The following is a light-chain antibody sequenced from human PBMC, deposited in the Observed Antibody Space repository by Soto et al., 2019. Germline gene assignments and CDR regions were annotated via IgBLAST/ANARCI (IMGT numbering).Light chain of an antibody. J-gene: IGLJ1*01. CDR3: SSYTTSYFYV. V-gene: IGLV2-14*01. CDR2: GVK. CDR1: GRDIGAYDY. Sequence: QSALTQPASVSGSPGQSITISCTRSGRDIGAYDYVSWYQQHPGKAPKLLIYGVKNRPSGVSYRFSASKSAFTASLTISGLQAEDEAHYYCSSYTTSYFYVFGPGTKVTVL.